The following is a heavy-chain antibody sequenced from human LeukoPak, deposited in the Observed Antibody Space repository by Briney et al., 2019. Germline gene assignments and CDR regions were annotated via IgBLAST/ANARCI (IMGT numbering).Heavy chain of an antibody. CDR1: GGSISSGDYY. CDR2: IYYSGST. D-gene: IGHD6-13*01. V-gene: IGHV4-39*07. Sequence: KTSETLSLTCTVSGGSISSGDYYWSWIRQPPGKGREWIGSIYYSGSTYYNPSLKSRVTISVDTSKNQFSLKLSSVTAADTAVYYCARLYSSSWQFDYWGQGTLVTVSS. J-gene: IGHJ4*02. CDR3: ARLYSSSWQFDY.